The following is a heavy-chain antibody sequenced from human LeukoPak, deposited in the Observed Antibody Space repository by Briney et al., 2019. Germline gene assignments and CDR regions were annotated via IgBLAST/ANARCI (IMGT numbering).Heavy chain of an antibody. D-gene: IGHD4-23*01. J-gene: IGHJ4*02. V-gene: IGHV1-69*13. Sequence: RGASVKVSCTASGGTFSSYAISWVRQAPGQGLEWMGGIIPIFGTANYAQKFQGRVTITADESTSTAYMELSSLRSEDTAVYYCARDLRRGGYFDYWGQGTLVTVSS. CDR2: IIPIFGTA. CDR3: ARDLRRGGYFDY. CDR1: GGTFSSYA.